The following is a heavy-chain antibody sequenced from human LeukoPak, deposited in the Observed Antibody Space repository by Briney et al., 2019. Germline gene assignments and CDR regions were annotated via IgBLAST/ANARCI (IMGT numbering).Heavy chain of an antibody. V-gene: IGHV1-69*13. CDR3: ATSRGLYGDFDNWFDP. CDR1: GGTFSSYA. CDR2: IIPIFGTA. D-gene: IGHD4-17*01. Sequence: SVKVSCKASGGTFSSYAISWVRQAPGQGLEWMGGIIPIFGTADYAQKFQGRVTITADESTSTAYMELSSLRSEDTAVYYCATSRGLYGDFDNWFDPWGQGTLVTVSS. J-gene: IGHJ5*02.